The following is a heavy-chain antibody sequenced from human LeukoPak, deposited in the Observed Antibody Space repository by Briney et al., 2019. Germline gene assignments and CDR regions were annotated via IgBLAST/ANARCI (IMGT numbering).Heavy chain of an antibody. CDR2: ISSSSSTI. CDR1: GFTFSSYS. J-gene: IGHJ4*02. CDR3: ARDWDYYDSSGYYDYFDY. Sequence: GGSLRLPCAASGFTFSSYSMNWVRQAPGKGLEWVSYISSSSSTIYYADSVKGRFTISRDNAKNPLYLQMNSLRAEDTAVYYCARDWDYYDSSGYYDYFDYWGQGTLVTVSS. D-gene: IGHD3-22*01. V-gene: IGHV3-48*01.